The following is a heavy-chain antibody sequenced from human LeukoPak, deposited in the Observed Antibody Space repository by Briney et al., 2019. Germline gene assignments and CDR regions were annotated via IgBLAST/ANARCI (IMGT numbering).Heavy chain of an antibody. Sequence: PSETLSLTCAVYGGSSSGYYWTWIRQTPGKGLEWIGEVKYTGSTNCNPSLKSRVTISVDMSKNQFFLMLTSVTAADTAVYYCARGPPLNPGDYDSSGYYYFDYWGQGTLVTVSS. CDR3: ARGPPLNPGDYDSSGYYYFDY. V-gene: IGHV4-34*01. D-gene: IGHD3-22*01. J-gene: IGHJ4*02. CDR2: VKYTGST. CDR1: GGSSSGYY.